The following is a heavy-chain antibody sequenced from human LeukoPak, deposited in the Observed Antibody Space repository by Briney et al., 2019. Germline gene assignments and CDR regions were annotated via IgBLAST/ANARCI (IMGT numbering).Heavy chain of an antibody. Sequence: SETLSLTCTVSGGSISSSSYYWGWIRQPPGKGLEWIGSIYYSGSTYYNPSLKSRVTISVDTSKNQFSLKLSSVTAADTAVYYCATYSGSSSCYGSFAYWGQGTLVTVSS. CDR3: ATYSGSSSCYGSFAY. CDR2: IYYSGST. D-gene: IGHD2-2*01. J-gene: IGHJ4*02. CDR1: GGSISSSSYY. V-gene: IGHV4-39*07.